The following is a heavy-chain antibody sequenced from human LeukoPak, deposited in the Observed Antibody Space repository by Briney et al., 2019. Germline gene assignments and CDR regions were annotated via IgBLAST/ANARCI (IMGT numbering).Heavy chain of an antibody. V-gene: IGHV4-39*07. CDR1: GGSISSSSYY. CDR3: ATRQTLVPVAGNYYFDY. J-gene: IGHJ4*02. Sequence: SETLSLTCTVSGGSISSSSYYWGWIRQPPGKGLEWIGSIYYSGSTYYNPSLKSRVTISVDKSKNQFSLKLSSVTAADTAVYYCATRQTLVPVAGNYYFDYWGQGTLVTVSS. CDR2: IYYSGST. D-gene: IGHD1-1*01.